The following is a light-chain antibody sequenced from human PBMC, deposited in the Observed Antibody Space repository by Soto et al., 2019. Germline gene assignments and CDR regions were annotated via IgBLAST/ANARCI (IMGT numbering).Light chain of an antibody. Sequence: DIQMTQSPSTLSASVGDRITITCRASQSVSRRLAWYQQKPGKAPKLRIYDASSLESGVPSRFSGRGSGTEFTLTISSLQPDDCATYYCHTYNSYSLHTCGQGTKLEIK. V-gene: IGKV1-5*01. J-gene: IGKJ2*01. CDR2: DAS. CDR1: QSVSRR. CDR3: HTYNSYSLHT.